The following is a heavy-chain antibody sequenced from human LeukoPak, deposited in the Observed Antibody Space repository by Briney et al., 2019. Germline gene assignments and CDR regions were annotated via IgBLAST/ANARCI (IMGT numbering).Heavy chain of an antibody. J-gene: IGHJ4*02. V-gene: IGHV3-23*01. CDR3: AKTRGYSYGLDFDY. Sequence: GGSLRLSCAASGFTFTTSAMSWVRQAPGKGLEWVSAISGSGGSTYYADSVKGRFTISRDNSKNTLFMQMISLRAEDTAVYYCAKTRGYSYGLDFDYWGQGTLVTVSS. CDR1: GFTFTTSA. D-gene: IGHD5-18*01. CDR2: ISGSGGST.